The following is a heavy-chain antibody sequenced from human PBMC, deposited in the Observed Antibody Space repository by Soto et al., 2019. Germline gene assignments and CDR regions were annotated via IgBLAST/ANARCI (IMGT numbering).Heavy chain of an antibody. CDR2: ISAAGTGT. CDR3: ARDYSYALDI. V-gene: IGHV3-48*01. CDR1: GFIFSSYT. Sequence: GGSLRLSCAASGFIFSSYTMNWVRQAPGKGLEWISYISAAGTGTFYADSVRGRFTISRDNVKNSLYLQMNGLRAEDTAVYYCARDYSYALDIWGQGTPVTVSS. J-gene: IGHJ3*02. D-gene: IGHD2-15*01.